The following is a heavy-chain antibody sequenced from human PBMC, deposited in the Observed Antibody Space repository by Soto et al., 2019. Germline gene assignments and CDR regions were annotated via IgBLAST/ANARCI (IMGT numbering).Heavy chain of an antibody. V-gene: IGHV1-69*01. J-gene: IGHJ5*02. CDR1: GGTFSDYA. D-gene: IGHD4-4*01. CDR2: SIPTFGTA. Sequence: QVQLVQSGAEVKKPGSSVKVSCKASGGTFSDYAINWVRQAPGQGLEWMGGSIPTFGTASYAQKYQGRVTITADESTKTAYMELSNLRSEDTAVYYCARGRGLGAAYRGFDPWGQGTLVTVSS. CDR3: ARGRGLGAAYRGFDP.